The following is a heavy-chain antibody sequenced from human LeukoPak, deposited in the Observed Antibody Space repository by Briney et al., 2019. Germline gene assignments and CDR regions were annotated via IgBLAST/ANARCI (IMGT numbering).Heavy chain of an antibody. CDR2: IYYSGST. CDR3: ARRYDYGDSHFDY. Sequence: SETLSLTCTVSGGSISSYYWSWIRQPPGKGLEWIGYIYYSGSTNYNPSLKSRVTISVDTSKNQFSLKLSSVTAADTAVYYCARRYDYGDSHFDYWGQGTLVTVSS. V-gene: IGHV4-59*01. D-gene: IGHD4-17*01. CDR1: GGSISSYY. J-gene: IGHJ4*02.